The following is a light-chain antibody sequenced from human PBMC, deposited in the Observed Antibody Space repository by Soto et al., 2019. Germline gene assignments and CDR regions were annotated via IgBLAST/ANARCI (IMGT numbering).Light chain of an antibody. V-gene: IGLV2-14*03. CDR3: SSYTTSSTYV. J-gene: IGLJ1*01. CDR2: DVS. Sequence: ALTQPASVSGSPGQSITISCTGTSSDVGGYNYVSWYQQHPGKAPNLMIYDVSNRPSGVSNRFSGSKSGNTASLTISGLQAEDEADYYCSSYTTSSTYVFGTGTKVTVL. CDR1: SSDVGGYNY.